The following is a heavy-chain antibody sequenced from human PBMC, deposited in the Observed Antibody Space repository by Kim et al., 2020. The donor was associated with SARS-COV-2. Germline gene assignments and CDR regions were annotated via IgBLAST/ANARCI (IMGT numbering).Heavy chain of an antibody. CDR3: ARDLMTPIAAAPYFHHDAFDI. V-gene: IGHV3-11*01. J-gene: IGHJ3*02. Sequence: GGSLRLSCAASGFTFSDYYMSWIRQAPGKGLEWVSYISSSGSTIYYADSVKGRFTISRDNAKNSLYLQMNSLRAEDTAVYYCARDLMTPIAAAPYFHHDAFDIWGQGTMVTVSS. CDR1: GFTFSDYY. D-gene: IGHD6-13*01. CDR2: ISSSGSTI.